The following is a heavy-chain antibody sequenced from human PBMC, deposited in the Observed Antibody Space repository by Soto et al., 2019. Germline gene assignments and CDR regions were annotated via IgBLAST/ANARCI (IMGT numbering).Heavy chain of an antibody. J-gene: IGHJ6*02. CDR3: AAELGFGKLSVV. V-gene: IGHV1-69*01. D-gene: IGHD3-10*01. Sequence: QVQVVQSGVEVRRPGSSVKVSCKASGDTFKNCVISWVRQAPGQGLEWMGGIIALFGTTDFAQRFQGRLTITPDVATTTAYMELSRLRSEDTATYYCAAELGFGKLSVVWGQGTTVIVSS. CDR1: GDTFKNCV. CDR2: IIALFGTT.